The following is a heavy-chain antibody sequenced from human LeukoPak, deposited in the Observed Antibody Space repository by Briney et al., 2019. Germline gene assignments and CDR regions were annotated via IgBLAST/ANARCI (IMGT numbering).Heavy chain of an antibody. CDR3: ATGSIQLWYGVDY. D-gene: IGHD5-18*01. V-gene: IGHV3-30*02. CDR1: GFTFSSYG. Sequence: GGSLRLSCAASGFTFSSYGMHWVRQAPGKGLEWVAFIRYDGSNKYYADSVKGRFTISRDNSKNTLYLQMNGLRAEDTAVYYCATGSIQLWYGVDYWGQGTLVTVSS. J-gene: IGHJ4*02. CDR2: IRYDGSNK.